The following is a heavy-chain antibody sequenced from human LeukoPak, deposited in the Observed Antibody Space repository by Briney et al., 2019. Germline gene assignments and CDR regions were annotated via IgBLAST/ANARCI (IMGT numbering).Heavy chain of an antibody. CDR1: GYSFTSYY. Sequence: ASVKVSCMTSGYSFTSYYMPWVRQAPGQGLEWMGIINPSGGSTSYAQKFQGRVTMTRDTSTSTVYMELSSLRSEDTAVYYCARGGIAARVPGLYYMDVWGKGTTVTVSS. V-gene: IGHV1-46*03. CDR2: INPSGGST. J-gene: IGHJ6*03. D-gene: IGHD6-6*01. CDR3: ARGGIAARVPGLYYMDV.